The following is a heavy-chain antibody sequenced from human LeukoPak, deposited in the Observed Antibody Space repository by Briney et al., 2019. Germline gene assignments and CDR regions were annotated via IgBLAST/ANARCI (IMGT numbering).Heavy chain of an antibody. Sequence: PGGSLRLSCAASGFTFSSYSMKWVRQAPGKGLGWVAVISYDGSNKYYADSVKGRFTISRDNSKNTLYLQMNSLRAEDTAVYYCAKDRGYYYDSSGYYRMDAFDIWGQGTMVTVSS. D-gene: IGHD3-22*01. V-gene: IGHV3-30*18. CDR2: ISYDGSNK. CDR1: GFTFSSYS. CDR3: AKDRGYYYDSSGYYRMDAFDI. J-gene: IGHJ3*02.